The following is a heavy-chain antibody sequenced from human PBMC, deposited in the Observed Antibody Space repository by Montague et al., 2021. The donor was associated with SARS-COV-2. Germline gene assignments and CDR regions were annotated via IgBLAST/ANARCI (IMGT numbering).Heavy chain of an antibody. V-gene: IGHV3-30-3*01. CDR3: AGELLAAFDI. Sequence: SLRLSCAASGFTFSSYAMHWVRQAPGKGLERVAVISYDGSNKYYADSVKGRFTISRDNSKNTLYLQMNSLRAEDTAVYYCAGELLAAFDIWGQGTMVTVSS. CDR1: GFTFSSYA. D-gene: IGHD1-26*01. CDR2: ISYDGSNK. J-gene: IGHJ3*02.